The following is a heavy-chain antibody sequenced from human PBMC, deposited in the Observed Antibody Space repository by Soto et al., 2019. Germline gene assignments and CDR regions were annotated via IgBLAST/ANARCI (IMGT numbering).Heavy chain of an antibody. D-gene: IGHD3-10*01. CDR1: GGTFSSYT. CDR2: IIPILGIA. CDR3: ARDRYYGSGSYYEYNWFDP. J-gene: IGHJ5*02. V-gene: IGHV1-69*04. Sequence: ASLKVSCKASGGTFSSYTISWVRQAPGQGLEWMGRIIPILGIANYAQKFQGRVTITADKSTSTAYMELSSLRSEDTAVYYCARDRYYGSGSYYEYNWFDPWGQGTLVTV.